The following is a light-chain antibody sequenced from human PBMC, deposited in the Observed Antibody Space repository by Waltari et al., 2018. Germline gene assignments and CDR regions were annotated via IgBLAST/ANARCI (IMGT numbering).Light chain of an antibody. V-gene: IGLV1-51*01. CDR3: GTWDRSLNSGVV. Sequence: QSVLTQPPSVSAAPGQTVTTSCSGSSSNIGSNYVSWYQQLPGTTPKLLIYDNSERPSGIPDRFSGSKSGTSATLGITGLQTGDEADYYCGTWDRSLNSGVVFGGGTRLTVL. CDR1: SSNIGSNY. CDR2: DNS. J-gene: IGLJ2*01.